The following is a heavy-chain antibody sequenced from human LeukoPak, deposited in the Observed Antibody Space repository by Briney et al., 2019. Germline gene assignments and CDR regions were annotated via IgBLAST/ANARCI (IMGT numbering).Heavy chain of an antibody. CDR2: ISSSSSYI. Sequence: GGSLRLSCAASGFTFSSYSMSWVRQAPGKGLEWVSSISSSSSYIYYADSVKGRFTISRDNAKNSLYLQMNSLRAEDTAVYYCARDGYGDYYFDYWGQGTLVTVSS. CDR1: GFTFSSYS. CDR3: ARDGYGDYYFDY. V-gene: IGHV3-21*01. J-gene: IGHJ4*02. D-gene: IGHD4-17*01.